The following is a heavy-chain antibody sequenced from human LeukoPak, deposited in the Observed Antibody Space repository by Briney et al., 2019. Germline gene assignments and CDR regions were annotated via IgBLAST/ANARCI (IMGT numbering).Heavy chain of an antibody. V-gene: IGHV1-2*02. CDR2: INPNSGGT. D-gene: IGHD6-19*01. CDR3: AREYGIAVAGPAFFDY. Sequence: ASVKVSCKASGYTFTGYYMHWVRQAPGQGLEWMGWINPNSGGTNYAQKLQGRVTMTTDTSTSTAYMELRSLRSDDTAVYYCAREYGIAVAGPAFFDYWGQGTLVTVSS. CDR1: GYTFTGYY. J-gene: IGHJ4*02.